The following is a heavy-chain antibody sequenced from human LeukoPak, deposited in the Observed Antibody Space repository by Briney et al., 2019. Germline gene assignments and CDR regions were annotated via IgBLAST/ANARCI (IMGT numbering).Heavy chain of an antibody. Sequence: GGSLRLSCTTSGFTFGDHAMSWVRQAPGKGLEWVGFIRSKNYGGTTEYAASVEGRFTISRVDSISIAYLQMNSLKTEDTAVYYYARGPIHLWIHNAMDVWGPGTTVTVSS. CDR2: IRSKNYGGTT. CDR3: ARGPIHLWIHNAMDV. D-gene: IGHD5-18*01. J-gene: IGHJ6*02. V-gene: IGHV3-49*04. CDR1: GFTFGDHA.